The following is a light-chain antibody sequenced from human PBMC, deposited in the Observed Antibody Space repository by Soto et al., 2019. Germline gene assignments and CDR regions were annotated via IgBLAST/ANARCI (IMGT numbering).Light chain of an antibody. J-gene: IGKJ3*01. Sequence: ETVLTQSPGTLSFSRGERATLSCRASQSVSSSYLAWYQQKPGQAPRLPFYGASSRATGIPDRFSGSGSGTDFTLTISRLEPEDFAVYYCQQYGSSPLFTFAPVTKVDIK. CDR2: GAS. CDR3: QQYGSSPLFT. CDR1: QSVSSSY. V-gene: IGKV3-20*01.